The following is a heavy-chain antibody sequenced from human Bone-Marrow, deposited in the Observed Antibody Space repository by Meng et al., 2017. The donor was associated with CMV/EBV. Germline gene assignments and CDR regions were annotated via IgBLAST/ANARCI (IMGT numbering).Heavy chain of an antibody. CDR2: IWYDGSNK. CDR1: GVTFSNDG. V-gene: IGHV3-33*06. D-gene: IGHD1-1*01. CDR3: AKDSDNLAFDY. J-gene: IGHJ4*02. Sequence: SCAASGVTFSNDGMHWGRQAPGKGLEWVAVIWYDGSNKYYADSVKGRFTISRDNSKNTLYLQMNSLRAEDTAVYYCAKDSDNLAFDYWGQGTLVTVSS.